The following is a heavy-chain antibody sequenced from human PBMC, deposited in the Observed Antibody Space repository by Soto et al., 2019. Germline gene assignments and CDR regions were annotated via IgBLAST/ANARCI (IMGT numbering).Heavy chain of an antibody. CDR3: AREIGDDYRMDY. J-gene: IGHJ4*02. Sequence: QVQLVESGGGVVQPGRSLRLSCAASGFTFSSYAMHWVRQAPGKGLEWVAVISYDGSNKYYADSVKGRFTISRDNSKNTLYLQMNSLRAEDTAVYYCAREIGDDYRMDYWGQGTLVTVSS. CDR2: ISYDGSNK. D-gene: IGHD3-10*01. CDR1: GFTFSSYA. V-gene: IGHV3-30-3*01.